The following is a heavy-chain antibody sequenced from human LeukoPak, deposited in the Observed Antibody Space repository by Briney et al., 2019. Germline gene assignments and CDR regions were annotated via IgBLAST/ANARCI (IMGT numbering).Heavy chain of an antibody. CDR2: ISSSSYI. Sequence: PGGSLRLSCAASGFTFSSYWMHWVRQAPGKGLEWVSSISSSSYIYYADSVKGRFTISRDNAKNSLYLQMNSLRAEDTAVYYCAKDGTGLTTRIHGFDVWGQGTLVTVTA. J-gene: IGHJ3*01. D-gene: IGHD3-22*01. CDR3: AKDGTGLTTRIHGFDV. CDR1: GFTFSSYW. V-gene: IGHV3-21*01.